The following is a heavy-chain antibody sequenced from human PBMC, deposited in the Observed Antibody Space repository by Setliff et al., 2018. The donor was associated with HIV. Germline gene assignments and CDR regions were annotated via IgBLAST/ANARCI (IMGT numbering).Heavy chain of an antibody. Sequence: ASVKVSCKVSGYTFTDYYIHWVRQAPGQGLEWMGWTSGYSGYTDYAQNLQGRVTMTTDTSTSTAYMELRSLRSDDTAMYYCARGALLAVFDFDHWGHGTQVTVS. J-gene: IGHJ4*01. D-gene: IGHD3-10*01. V-gene: IGHV1-18*04. CDR3: ARGALLAVFDFDH. CDR1: GYTFTDYY. CDR2: TSGYSGYT.